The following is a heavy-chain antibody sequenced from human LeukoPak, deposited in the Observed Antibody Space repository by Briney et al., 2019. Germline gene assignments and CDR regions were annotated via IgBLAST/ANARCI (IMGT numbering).Heavy chain of an antibody. CDR3: ARDAGGYSNYFYYYYYMDV. CDR2: IYYSGST. Sequence: PSETLSLTCTVSGGPISSYYWSWIRQPPGKGLEWIGYIYYSGSTNYNPSLKSRVTISVDTSKNQFSLKLSSVTAADTAVYYCARDAGGYSNYFYYYYYMDVWGKGTTVTVSS. D-gene: IGHD4-11*01. J-gene: IGHJ6*03. V-gene: IGHV4-59*12. CDR1: GGPISSYY.